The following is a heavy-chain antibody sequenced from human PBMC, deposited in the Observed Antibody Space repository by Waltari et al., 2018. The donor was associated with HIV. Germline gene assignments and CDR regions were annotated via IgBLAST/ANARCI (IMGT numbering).Heavy chain of an antibody. CDR3: ARASPEGGYLDY. D-gene: IGHD2-15*01. J-gene: IGHJ4*02. CDR1: GFSFSDSG. V-gene: IGHV3-33*01. CDR2: IWFDGGKK. Sequence: QVQVVESGGGVVQPGTSLRLSCEASGFSFSDSGMHWVRQAPGKGLEWVAVIWFDGGKKVFADSVKGRFTISRDNSKNTMELHMNSVTAEDTAVYYCARASPEGGYLDYWGQGTLVTVSS.